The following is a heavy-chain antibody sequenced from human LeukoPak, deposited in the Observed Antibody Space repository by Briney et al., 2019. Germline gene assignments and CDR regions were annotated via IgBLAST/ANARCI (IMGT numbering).Heavy chain of an antibody. J-gene: IGHJ4*02. D-gene: IGHD3-3*01. CDR2: IKSKTDGGTT. Sequence: GGSLGLSCAASGFTFSNAWMSWVRQAPGKGLKWVGRIKSKTDGGTTDYAAPVKGRFTISRDDAKNTLYMQMNSLKTEDTAVYYCTTVYYDFWSGYPPLFDYWGQGTLVTVSS. V-gene: IGHV3-15*01. CDR1: GFTFSNAW. CDR3: TTVYYDFWSGYPPLFDY.